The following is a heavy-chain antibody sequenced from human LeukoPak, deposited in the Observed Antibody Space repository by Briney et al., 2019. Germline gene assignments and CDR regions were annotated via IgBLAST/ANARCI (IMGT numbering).Heavy chain of an antibody. Sequence: GGSLRLSCAASGFTFSSYGMHWVRQAPGKGLEWVAFIRYDGSNKKYSDSVKGRFTVSRDTSKNTLYLQMNSLRAEDTAVYYCARPPYYYGSGSYPHWGQGTLVTVSS. CDR2: IRYDGSNK. J-gene: IGHJ4*02. CDR1: GFTFSSYG. V-gene: IGHV3-30*02. CDR3: ARPPYYYGSGSYPH. D-gene: IGHD3-10*01.